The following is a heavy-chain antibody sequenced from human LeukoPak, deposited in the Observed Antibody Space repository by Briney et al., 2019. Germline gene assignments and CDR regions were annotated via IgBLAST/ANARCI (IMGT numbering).Heavy chain of an antibody. CDR1: GFTVSSNY. CDR2: IYSGGST. J-gene: IGHJ4*02. Sequence: GGSLRLSCAASGFTVSSNYMSWVRQAPGKGLEWVSVIYSGGSTYYADSVKGRFTISRDNSKNTLYLQMNSPRAEDTAVYYCGLEEWSTPPADYWGQGTLVTVSS. D-gene: IGHD3-3*01. CDR3: GLEEWSTPPADY. V-gene: IGHV3-53*01.